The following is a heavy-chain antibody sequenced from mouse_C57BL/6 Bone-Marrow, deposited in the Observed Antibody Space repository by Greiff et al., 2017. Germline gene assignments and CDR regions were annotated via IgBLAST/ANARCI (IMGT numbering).Heavy chain of an antibody. Sequence: QVQLQQPGAELVKPGASVKLSCKASGYTFTSYWMQWVKQRPGQGLEWIGEIDPSDSYTNYNQKFKGKATLTVDTSSSTAYMQLSSLTSEDSAVDYCARSGANWGLYWYFDVWGTGTTVTVSS. D-gene: IGHD4-1*01. CDR2: IDPSDSYT. CDR1: GYTFTSYW. CDR3: ARSGANWGLYWYFDV. J-gene: IGHJ1*03. V-gene: IGHV1-50*01.